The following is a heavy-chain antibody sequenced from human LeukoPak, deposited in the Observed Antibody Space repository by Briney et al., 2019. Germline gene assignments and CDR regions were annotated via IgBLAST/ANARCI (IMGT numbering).Heavy chain of an antibody. Sequence: GGSLRLSCAASGFTFSSYGMHWVRQAPGKGLEWAAFIRYDGSNKYYADSVKGRFTISRDNSKNTLYLQMNSLRAEDTAVYYCATPPTVTRNYWGQGTLVTVSS. CDR3: ATPPTVTRNY. V-gene: IGHV3-30*02. D-gene: IGHD4-17*01. CDR1: GFTFSSYG. CDR2: IRYDGSNK. J-gene: IGHJ4*02.